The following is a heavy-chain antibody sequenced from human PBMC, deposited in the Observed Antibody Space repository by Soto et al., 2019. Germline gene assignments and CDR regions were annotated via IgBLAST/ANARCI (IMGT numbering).Heavy chain of an antibody. V-gene: IGHV4-59*01. CDR1: GGSISSYY. CDR3: AREVVSYYDSSGYYPNWFDP. D-gene: IGHD3-22*01. CDR2: IYYSGST. J-gene: IGHJ5*02. Sequence: PSETLSLTCTVSGGSISSYYWSWIRQPPGKGLEWIGYIYYSGSTNYNPSLKSRVTISVDTSKNQFSLKLSSVTAADTAVYYCAREVVSYYDSSGYYPNWFDPWGQGTLVTVSS.